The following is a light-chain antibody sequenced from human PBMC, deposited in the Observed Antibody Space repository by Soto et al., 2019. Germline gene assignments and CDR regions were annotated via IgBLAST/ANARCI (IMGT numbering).Light chain of an antibody. V-gene: IGKV3-15*01. Sequence: EVVMTQSPATLSLSPGERATLSCRASQSVRSNLAWYQQKPGQAPRLLMYGASTRATSIPARFGGSGSGTEFTLTISSLQSEDFAVYYCQQYNNWPGTFGQGTKVDIK. CDR3: QQYNNWPGT. J-gene: IGKJ1*01. CDR2: GAS. CDR1: QSVRSN.